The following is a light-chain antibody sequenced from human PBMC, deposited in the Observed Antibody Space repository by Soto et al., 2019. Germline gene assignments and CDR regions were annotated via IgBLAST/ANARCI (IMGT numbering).Light chain of an antibody. CDR1: ESVSNSY. CDR2: AAS. J-gene: IGKJ1*01. V-gene: IGKV3-20*01. Sequence: EILLTQSPGTLSLSPGERAALSCRASESVSNSYLAWYQQKPGQAPRLLIYAASTRATGIPERFSGSGSGTDFTLTISRLEPEDLAVYYCHQYGRAPRTFGQGTKVDI. CDR3: HQYGRAPRT.